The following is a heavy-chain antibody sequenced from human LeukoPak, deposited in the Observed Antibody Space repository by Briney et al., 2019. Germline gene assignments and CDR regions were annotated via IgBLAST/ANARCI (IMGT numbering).Heavy chain of an antibody. Sequence: ASVKVSCKASGGTFSSYAISWVRQAPGQGLEWMGRIIPIFGTANYAQKFQGRVTITADKSTSTAYMELSSLRSEDTAVYYCARERGYCSSTSRLYYYYYMDVWGKGTTVTVSS. J-gene: IGHJ6*03. CDR1: GGTFSSYA. V-gene: IGHV1-69*06. D-gene: IGHD2-2*01. CDR2: IIPIFGTA. CDR3: ARERGYCSSTSRLYYYYYMDV.